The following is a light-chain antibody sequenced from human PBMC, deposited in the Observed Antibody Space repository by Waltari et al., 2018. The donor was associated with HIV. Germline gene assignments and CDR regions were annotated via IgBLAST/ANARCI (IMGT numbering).Light chain of an antibody. Sequence: QSVLTQPDSVSGTPGQRVTISCSGSSSNIGRNTVSWYQQLPGAAPKLFIFGDHLLPSGVPDRFSGSKSVTSASLAITGLQVEDEAVYFCGVWDDSLSGQAVFGGGTILTVL. CDR3: GVWDDSLSGQAV. CDR1: SSNIGRNT. CDR2: GDH. J-gene: IGLJ2*01. V-gene: IGLV1-44*01.